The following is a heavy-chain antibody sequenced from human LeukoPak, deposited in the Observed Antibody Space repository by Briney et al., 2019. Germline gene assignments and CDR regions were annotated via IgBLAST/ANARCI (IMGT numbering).Heavy chain of an antibody. CDR3: ARRIAAAGYNWFDP. D-gene: IGHD6-13*01. Sequence: PGGSLRLSCAASGFTFSGSAMHWVRQAPGKGLEWVAVISYDGSNKYYADSVKGRFTISRDNSKNTLYLQMNSLRAEDTAVYYCARRIAAAGYNWFDPWGQGTLVTVSS. CDR2: ISYDGSNK. V-gene: IGHV3-30*04. CDR1: GFTFSGSA. J-gene: IGHJ5*02.